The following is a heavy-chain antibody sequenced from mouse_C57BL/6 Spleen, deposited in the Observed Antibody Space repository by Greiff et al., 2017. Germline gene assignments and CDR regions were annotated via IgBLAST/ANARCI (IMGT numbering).Heavy chain of an antibody. D-gene: IGHD1-1*01. V-gene: IGHV1-53*01. CDR2: INPSNGGT. CDR1: GYTFTSYW. J-gene: IGHJ4*01. CDR3: ARGEGYGSRDYAMDY. Sequence: QVQLQQPGTELVKPGASVKLSCKASGYTFTSYWMHWVKQRPGQGLEWIGNINPSNGGTNYNEKFKSKATLTVDKSSSTAYMQLSSLTSEDSAVYYCARGEGYGSRDYAMDYWGQGTSVTVSS.